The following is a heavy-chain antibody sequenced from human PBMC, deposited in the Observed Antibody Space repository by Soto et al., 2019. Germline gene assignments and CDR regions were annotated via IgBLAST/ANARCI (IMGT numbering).Heavy chain of an antibody. Sequence: TSETLSLTCTVSTDSSSFTNSYGGWIRQPPGKGLQWIGSSSYNGGTFYNPSLKGRVVISFDTSKKQSSLQVTSVTAADTAVYFCARHRIEVVWRGFDFWGQGSPVTVSS. V-gene: IGHV4-39*01. CDR1: TDSSSFTNSY. D-gene: IGHD3-10*01. CDR3: ARHRIEVVWRGFDF. CDR2: SSYNGGT. J-gene: IGHJ4*02.